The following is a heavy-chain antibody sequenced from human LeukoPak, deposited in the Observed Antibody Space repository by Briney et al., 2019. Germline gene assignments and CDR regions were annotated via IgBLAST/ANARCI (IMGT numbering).Heavy chain of an antibody. CDR2: INAGNGNT. V-gene: IGHV1-3*01. CDR3: ARGGTRHLFDY. Sequence: ASVKVSCKASGYSFISYAMHWVRQAPGQRLEWMGWINAGNGNTKYSQKFQGRVTITRDTSASTAYMELSSLRSEDTAVYYCARGGTRHLFDYWGQGTLVTVSS. CDR1: GYSFISYA. D-gene: IGHD1-7*01. J-gene: IGHJ4*02.